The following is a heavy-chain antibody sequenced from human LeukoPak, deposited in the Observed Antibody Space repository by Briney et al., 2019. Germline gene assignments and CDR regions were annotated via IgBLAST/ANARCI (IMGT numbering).Heavy chain of an antibody. D-gene: IGHD3-22*01. J-gene: IGHJ4*02. Sequence: SETLSLTCTVSGGSISSSGYYWGWIRQPPGKGLEWIGSIYYSGSTYYNPSLRSRVTISVDTSENQFSLKLSSVTAADTAVYYCATRSYYYDSSGYEWGQGTLVTVSS. CDR1: GGSISSSGYY. CDR2: IYYSGST. V-gene: IGHV4-39*01. CDR3: ATRSYYYDSSGYE.